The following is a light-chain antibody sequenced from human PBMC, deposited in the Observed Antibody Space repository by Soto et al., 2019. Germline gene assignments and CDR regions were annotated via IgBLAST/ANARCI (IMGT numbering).Light chain of an antibody. J-gene: IGLJ3*02. V-gene: IGLV2-8*01. CDR3: GSYGGSNNFVV. CDR1: SSDVGGYNY. CDR2: EVN. Sequence: QSALTQPPSASGSPGQSVTISCTGTSSDVGGYNYVSWYQQHPGKAPKVMIYEVNKRPSGVPDRFSGSKSGNTASLTVSGLQAEDEADYYCGSYGGSNNFVVFGGGTQLTVL.